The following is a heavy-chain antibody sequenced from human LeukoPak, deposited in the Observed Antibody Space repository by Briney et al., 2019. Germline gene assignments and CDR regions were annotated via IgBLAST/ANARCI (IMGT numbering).Heavy chain of an antibody. D-gene: IGHD5-12*01. CDR2: IKSKTDGGIT. CDR3: TTVATTGVY. V-gene: IGHV3-15*01. J-gene: IGHJ4*02. CDR1: GFTFSNAW. Sequence: GGSLRLSCAASGFTFSNAWMSWVRQAPGKGLEWVGRIKSKTDGGITDYAAPVKGRFTISRDDSKNTLYLQMNSLKTEDTAVYYCTTVATTGVYWGQGTLVTVSS.